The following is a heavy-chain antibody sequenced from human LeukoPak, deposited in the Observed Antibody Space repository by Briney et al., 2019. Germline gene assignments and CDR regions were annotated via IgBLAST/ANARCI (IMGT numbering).Heavy chain of an antibody. CDR3: AKDGGYGDYAVGY. J-gene: IGHJ4*02. D-gene: IGHD4-17*01. CDR1: GFTFSSYG. CDR2: ISYDGSNK. V-gene: IGHV3-30*18. Sequence: GGSLRLSCAASGFTFSSYGMHWVRQAPGKGLEWVAVISYDGSNKYYADSVEGRFTISRDNSKNTLYLQMNSLRAEDTAVYYCAKDGGYGDYAVGYWGQGTLVTVSS.